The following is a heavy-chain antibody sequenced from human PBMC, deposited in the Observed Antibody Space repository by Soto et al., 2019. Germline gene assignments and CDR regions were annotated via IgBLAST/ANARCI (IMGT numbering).Heavy chain of an antibody. V-gene: IGHV3-9*01. Sequence: GGSLRLSCAASGFTFDDYAMHWVRQAPGKGLEWVSGISWNSGSIGCADSVKGRFTISRDNAKNSLYLQMNSLRAEDTALYYCANDGRAYSYCYPFDDWGQGTLVTVSS. CDR3: ANDGRAYSYCYPFDD. J-gene: IGHJ4*02. D-gene: IGHD5-18*01. CDR1: GFTFDDYA. CDR2: ISWNSGSI.